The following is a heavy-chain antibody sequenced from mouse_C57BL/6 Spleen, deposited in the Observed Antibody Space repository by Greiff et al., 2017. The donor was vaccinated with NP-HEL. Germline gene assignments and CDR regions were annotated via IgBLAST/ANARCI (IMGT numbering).Heavy chain of an antibody. J-gene: IGHJ4*01. V-gene: IGHV2-5*01. CDR3: DNTIGDTVVEYDIDD. CDR1: GFSFTSYG. CDR2: IWRGGST. D-gene: IGHD1-1*01. Sequence: QVQLQQSGPGLVQPSQSLSITCTVSGFSFTSYGVHWVRQSPGKGLEWLGVIWRGGSTDYNAAFMSRLSITKDNSKSQVYLKMNSLQAEDSGLYYWDNTIGDTVVEYDIDDWGHGTSVTVA.